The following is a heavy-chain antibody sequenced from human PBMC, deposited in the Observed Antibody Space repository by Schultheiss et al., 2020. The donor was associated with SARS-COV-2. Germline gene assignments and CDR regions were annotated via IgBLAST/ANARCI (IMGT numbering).Heavy chain of an antibody. CDR2: INQDGNEQ. CDR1: GFTFSNFW. J-gene: IGHJ4*02. V-gene: IGHV3-7*01. D-gene: IGHD6-19*01. Sequence: GGSLRLSCAPSGFTFSNFWMSWVRQAPGKGPEWVANINQDGNEQYYVDSVKGRFTISRDNAKNSLYPQMSSLRADDTAVYYCARGGYTSAWYYVDWGQGTLVTVSS. CDR3: ARGGYTSAWYYVD.